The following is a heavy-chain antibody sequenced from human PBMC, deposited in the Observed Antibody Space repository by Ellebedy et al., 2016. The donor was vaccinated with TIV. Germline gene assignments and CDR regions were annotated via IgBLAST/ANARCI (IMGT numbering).Heavy chain of an antibody. J-gene: IGHJ4*02. CDR1: GFTFSSNA. V-gene: IGHV3-23*01. CDR2: IYGHDGST. Sequence: GESLKISXAASGFTFSSNAMSWVRQAPGKGLDWVAVIYGHDGSTHYANSVKGRFTISKDNSKNTLYLQMNNLRAEDTAIYSCTQGAWLDSWGQGTLVTVSS. CDR3: TQGAWLDS.